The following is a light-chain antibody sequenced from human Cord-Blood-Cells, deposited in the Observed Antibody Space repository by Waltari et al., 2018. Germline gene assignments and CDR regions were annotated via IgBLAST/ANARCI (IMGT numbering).Light chain of an antibody. Sequence: QSALTQPRSVSGSPGQSVTISCTGTSSDVGGYNYFSWYQQHPGKAPKLMIYDVSKRPPGVPDRFSGSKSGNTASLTISGLQAEDEADYYCCSYAGSYTYWVFGGGTKLTVL. V-gene: IGLV2-11*01. CDR1: SSDVGGYNY. CDR2: DVS. J-gene: IGLJ3*02. CDR3: CSYAGSYTYWV.